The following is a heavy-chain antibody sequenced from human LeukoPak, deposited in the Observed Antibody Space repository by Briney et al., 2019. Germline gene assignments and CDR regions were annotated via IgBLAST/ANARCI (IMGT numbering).Heavy chain of an antibody. CDR1: GYTFTIYG. D-gene: IGHD3-22*01. J-gene: IGHJ6*02. CDR2: ISAYNGNT. CDR3: ARVEYYYDSSGYYYYYYGMDV. V-gene: IGHV1-18*01. Sequence: GASVKVSCKASGYTFTIYGISWVRQAPGQGLEWMGWISAYNGNTNYAQKLQGRVTMTTDTSTSTAYMELRSLRSDDTAVYYCARVEYYYDSSGYYYYYYGMDVWGQGTTVTVSS.